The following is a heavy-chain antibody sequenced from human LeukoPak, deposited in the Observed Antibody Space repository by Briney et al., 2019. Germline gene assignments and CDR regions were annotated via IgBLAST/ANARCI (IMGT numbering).Heavy chain of an antibody. CDR1: EYTFTGYY. V-gene: IGHV1-2*02. Sequence: ASVRVSCKAYEYTFTGYYMHWVRQAPGQGLEWMGWINPNSGGTNYAEKFQGRVTMTRDTSIRTAYMELTGLTSDDTAIYYCARDLSRDNWFDPWDQGTLVSVSS. J-gene: IGHJ5*02. CDR3: ARDLSRDNWFDP. CDR2: INPNSGGT.